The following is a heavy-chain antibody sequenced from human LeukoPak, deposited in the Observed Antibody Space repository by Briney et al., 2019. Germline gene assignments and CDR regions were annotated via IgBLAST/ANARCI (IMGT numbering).Heavy chain of an antibody. CDR3: ARDRGVVVGFYYMDV. D-gene: IGHD2-2*01. CDR2: IYYSGST. CDR1: GGSISSYY. J-gene: IGHJ6*03. V-gene: IGHV4-59*12. Sequence: SETLSLTCTVSGGSISSYYWSWIRQPPGKGLEWIGYIYYSGSTNYNPSLKSRVTISVDRSKNQFSLKLSSVTAADTAVYYCARDRGVVVGFYYMDVWGKGTTVTVSS.